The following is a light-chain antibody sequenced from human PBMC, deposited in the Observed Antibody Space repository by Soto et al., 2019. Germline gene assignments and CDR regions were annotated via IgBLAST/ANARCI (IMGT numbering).Light chain of an antibody. CDR3: QHYNSYSEA. V-gene: IGKV1-27*01. CDR1: QGISNY. CDR2: AAS. J-gene: IGKJ1*01. Sequence: DILMTQSPSSLSASVWDRVTITCRASQGISNYVAWYQQKPGKVPKLLIYAASTLQSGVPSRFSGSGSGTEFTLTISSLQPDDFATYYCQHYNSYSEAFGQGTKVDIK.